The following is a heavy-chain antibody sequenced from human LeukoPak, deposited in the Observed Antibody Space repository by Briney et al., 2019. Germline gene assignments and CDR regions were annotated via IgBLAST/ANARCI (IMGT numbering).Heavy chain of an antibody. J-gene: IGHJ3*02. D-gene: IGHD2/OR15-2a*01. CDR3: ARLIGPQGAFDI. Sequence: ASVKVSCKASGGTFSSYAISWVRQAPGQGLEWMGGIIPIFGTANYAQKFQGRVTITTDESTSTAYMELSSLRSEDTAVYYCARLIGPQGAFDIRGQGTMVTVSS. CDR2: IIPIFGTA. CDR1: GGTFSSYA. V-gene: IGHV1-69*05.